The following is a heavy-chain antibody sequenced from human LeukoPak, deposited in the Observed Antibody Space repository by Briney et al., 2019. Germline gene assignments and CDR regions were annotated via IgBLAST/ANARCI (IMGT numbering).Heavy chain of an antibody. D-gene: IGHD3-3*01. CDR1: GGSISSYY. J-gene: IGHJ4*02. CDR3: ARQEWLIDY. CDR2: IYYSGST. V-gene: IGHV4-59*05. Sequence: SETLSLTCTVSGGSISSYYWSWIRQPPGKGLEWIGSIYYSGSTYYNPSLKSRVTISVDTSKNQFSLKLSSVTAADTAVYYCARQEWLIDYWGQGALVTVSS.